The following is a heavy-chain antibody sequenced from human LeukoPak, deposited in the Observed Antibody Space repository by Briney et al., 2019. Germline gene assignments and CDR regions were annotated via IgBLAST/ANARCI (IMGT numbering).Heavy chain of an antibody. V-gene: IGHV7-4-1*02. D-gene: IGHD6-19*01. CDR3: AREGIRDIAVADPLDY. J-gene: IGHJ4*02. CDR2: INTNTGNP. Sequence: ASVKVSCKASGYTFTSYAMNWVRQAPGQGLERMGWINTNTGNPTYAQGFTGRFVFSLDTSVSTAYLQISSLKAEDTAVYYCAREGIRDIAVADPLDYWGQGTLVTVSS. CDR1: GYTFTSYA.